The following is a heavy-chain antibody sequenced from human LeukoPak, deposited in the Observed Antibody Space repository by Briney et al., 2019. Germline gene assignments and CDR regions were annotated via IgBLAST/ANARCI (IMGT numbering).Heavy chain of an antibody. J-gene: IGHJ6*02. D-gene: IGHD1/OR15-1a*01. Sequence: SETLSLTCTVSGGSISNYYWSWIRQPPGKGLEWIGYIFYDGSTNYNPSFTSRVTMSVDRSRNQFSLKLTSVTAADTAVYYCARQKWEQQGRDYYFNGLDVWGPGTTVIVSS. CDR2: IFYDGST. CDR1: GGSISNYY. CDR3: ARQKWEQQGRDYYFNGLDV. V-gene: IGHV4-59*08.